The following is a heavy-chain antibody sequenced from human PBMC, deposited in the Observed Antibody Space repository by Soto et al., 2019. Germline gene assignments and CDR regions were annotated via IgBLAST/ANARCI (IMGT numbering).Heavy chain of an antibody. CDR3: ARGGGSHSGFLDY. V-gene: IGHV3-74*01. Sequence: PGGSLRLSCAASGFTFRGSLMHWVRQAPGKGLVWVSRMNSDGSFTNYADSVKGRLTISRDNAKNTLYLQMNSLRADDTAVYYCARGGGSHSGFLDYWGQGILVTVSS. CDR2: MNSDGSFT. D-gene: IGHD3-10*01. CDR1: GFTFRGSL. J-gene: IGHJ4*02.